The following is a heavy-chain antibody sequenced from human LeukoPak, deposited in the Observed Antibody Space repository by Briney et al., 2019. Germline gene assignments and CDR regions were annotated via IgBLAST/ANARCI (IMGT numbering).Heavy chain of an antibody. Sequence: SETLSLTCTVSGGSISSSSYYWGWIRQPPGKGLEWIGSIYYSGSTYYNPSLKGRVTISVDTSKNQFSLKLSSVTAADTAVYYCARFSLRYNWNDDTDYWGQGTLVTVSS. CDR2: IYYSGST. CDR3: ARFSLRYNWNDDTDY. CDR1: GGSISSSSYY. J-gene: IGHJ4*02. V-gene: IGHV4-39*01. D-gene: IGHD1-20*01.